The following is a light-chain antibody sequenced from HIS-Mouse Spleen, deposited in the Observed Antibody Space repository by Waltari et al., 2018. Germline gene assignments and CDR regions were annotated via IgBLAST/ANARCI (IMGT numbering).Light chain of an antibody. CDR1: KLGDKY. J-gene: IGLJ2*01. CDR3: QAWDSSTDVV. V-gene: IGLV3-1*01. Sequence: SYELTQPPSVSVSPGQTASITCSGDKLGDKYACWYQQKPGQSPVLVIYQDSKRPSGIHERFSGSKSGNTATLTISGTQAMDEADYYCQAWDSSTDVVFGGGTKLTVL. CDR2: QDS.